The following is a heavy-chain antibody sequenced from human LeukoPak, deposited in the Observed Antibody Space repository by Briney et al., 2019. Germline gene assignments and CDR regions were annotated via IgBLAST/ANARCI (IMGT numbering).Heavy chain of an antibody. V-gene: IGHV1-69*04. CDR1: GGTFISYA. J-gene: IGHJ5*02. Sequence: ASVKVSCKASGGTFISYAISWVRQAPGQGLEWMGRIIPIFGIANYAQKFQGRVTITADKSTSTAYMELSSLRSEDTAVYYCARVQGYYDSSGYPFFWFDPWGQGTLVTVSS. CDR3: ARVQGYYDSSGYPFFWFDP. D-gene: IGHD3-22*01. CDR2: IIPIFGIA.